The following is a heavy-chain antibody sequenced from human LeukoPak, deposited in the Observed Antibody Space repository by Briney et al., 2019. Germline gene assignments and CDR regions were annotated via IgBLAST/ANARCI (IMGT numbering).Heavy chain of an antibody. Sequence: PSETLSLTCTVSGGSISSYYWSWIRQPPGKGLEWIGYIYYSGSTNYNPSLKSRVTISVDTSKNQFSLKLSSVTAADTAVYYCAREGVGAIRFYYYMDVWGKGTTVTVSS. D-gene: IGHD1-26*01. CDR1: GGSISSYY. V-gene: IGHV4-59*12. CDR2: IYYSGST. J-gene: IGHJ6*03. CDR3: AREGVGAIRFYYYMDV.